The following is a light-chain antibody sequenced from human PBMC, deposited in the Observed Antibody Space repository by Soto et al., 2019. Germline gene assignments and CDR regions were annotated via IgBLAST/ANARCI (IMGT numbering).Light chain of an antibody. J-gene: IGKJ5*01. V-gene: IGKV3-20*01. CDR1: QAVGGTY. CDR2: GAS. Sequence: EIVLTQSPGTLSLSPGERASLSFRASQAVGGTYLAWYQHKPGQAPRLLIYGASNRAAGIPDRFGGSGSGTDFTLTISRLEPEDFAVYYCQQYGSSPQITFGQGTRLEI. CDR3: QQYGSSPQIT.